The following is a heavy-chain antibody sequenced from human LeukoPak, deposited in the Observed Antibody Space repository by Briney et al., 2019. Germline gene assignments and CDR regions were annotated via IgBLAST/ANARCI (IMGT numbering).Heavy chain of an antibody. Sequence: GASVTVSCKASGYTFTSYYMHWVRQAPGQGLEWMGIINSSGGSTSYAQKFQGRVTMTRDTSTSTVYMELSSLRSEDTAVYYCARDYYGSEPDSYYYYGMDVWGQGTTVTVSS. CDR1: GYTFTSYY. CDR3: ARDYYGSEPDSYYYYGMDV. CDR2: INSSGGST. V-gene: IGHV1-46*01. J-gene: IGHJ6*02. D-gene: IGHD3-10*01.